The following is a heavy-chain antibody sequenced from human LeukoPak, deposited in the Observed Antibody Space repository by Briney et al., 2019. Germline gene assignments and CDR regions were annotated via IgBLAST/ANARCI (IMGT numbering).Heavy chain of an antibody. D-gene: IGHD2-8*01. CDR3: ARAASRMVANYYYYGMDV. Sequence: GGSLRLSCAASGFTVSSNYMNWVRQAPGKGLEWVSYISSSGSTIYYADSAKGRFTISRDNAKNSLYLQMNSLRAEDMAVYYCARAASRMVANYYYYGMDVWGQGTTVAVSS. CDR1: GFTVSSNY. J-gene: IGHJ6*02. CDR2: ISSSGSTI. V-gene: IGHV3-11*01.